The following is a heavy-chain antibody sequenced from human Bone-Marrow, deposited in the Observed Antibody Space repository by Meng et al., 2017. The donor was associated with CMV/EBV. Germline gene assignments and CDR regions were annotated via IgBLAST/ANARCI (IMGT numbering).Heavy chain of an antibody. CDR1: GFTFSSYS. Sequence: GGSLRLSCAASGFTFSSYSMNWVRQAPGKGLEWVSSISSSSGYIYYADSVKGRFTISRDNAKNSLYLQMNSLRAEDTAVYYCARERGSITIFGVPRGANWFDPWGQGTRVTVSS. CDR2: ISSSSGYI. D-gene: IGHD3-3*01. V-gene: IGHV3-21*01. J-gene: IGHJ5*02. CDR3: ARERGSITIFGVPRGANWFDP.